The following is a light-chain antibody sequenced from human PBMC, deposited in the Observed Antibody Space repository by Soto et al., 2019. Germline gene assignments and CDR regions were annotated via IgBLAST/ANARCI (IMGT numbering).Light chain of an antibody. CDR1: TSDVGSYNL. J-gene: IGLJ3*02. Sequence: QSALTQPASMSGSPGQSITISCTGTTSDVGSYNLISWYQQYPGTAPILIIYEGTKRPSGISNRFSASKSGNTASLTISGLQAEDEADYYCCSYAGSRTFVVLGGGTKLTVL. V-gene: IGLV2-23*03. CDR3: CSYAGSRTFVV. CDR2: EGT.